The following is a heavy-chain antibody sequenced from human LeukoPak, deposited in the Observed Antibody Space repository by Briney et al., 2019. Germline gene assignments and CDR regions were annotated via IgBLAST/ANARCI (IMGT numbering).Heavy chain of an antibody. V-gene: IGHV1-3*01. Sequence: GASVKVSCKASVYSFTDYAMHWVRQAPGQRLEWMGWINAANGSTKYSQKFQGRVTITRDTSASRAYMELSSLRSEDTAVYYCAGTYYYDSSGYYPAFDYWGQGTLVTVSS. CDR2: INAANGST. J-gene: IGHJ4*02. D-gene: IGHD3-22*01. CDR1: VYSFTDYA. CDR3: AGTYYYDSSGYYPAFDY.